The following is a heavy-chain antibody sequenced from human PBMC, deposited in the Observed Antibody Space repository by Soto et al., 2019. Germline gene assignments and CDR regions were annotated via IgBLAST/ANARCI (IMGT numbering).Heavy chain of an antibody. CDR1: GFTFSNYG. CDR3: AKSDCSGGSCYFPFDC. CDR2: ISGSGGRT. D-gene: IGHD2-15*01. V-gene: IGHV3-23*01. Sequence: EVQVLESGGGLVQPGGSLRLSCAASGFTFSNYGMSWVRQAPGKGLEWVSSISGSGGRTYYADSVKGRFTISSDNSKKTRYLQTDSLRAEDTAFYYCAKSDCSGGSCYFPFDCWGQGTLVTVSS. J-gene: IGHJ4*02.